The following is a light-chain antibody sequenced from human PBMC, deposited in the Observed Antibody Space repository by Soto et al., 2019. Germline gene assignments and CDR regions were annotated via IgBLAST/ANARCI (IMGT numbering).Light chain of an antibody. J-gene: IGLJ1*01. CDR1: SXNVGGYNY. CDR2: EVS. V-gene: IGLV2-8*01. CDR3: TSYAGTHYV. Sequence: QSALTQPPSASGSPGQSVTICCTGTSXNVGGYNYVSWYQQHPGKAPKLMISEVSKRPSGVPDRFSGSKSGNTASLTVSGLQAEDEADYYCTSYAGTHYVFGTGTKVTVL.